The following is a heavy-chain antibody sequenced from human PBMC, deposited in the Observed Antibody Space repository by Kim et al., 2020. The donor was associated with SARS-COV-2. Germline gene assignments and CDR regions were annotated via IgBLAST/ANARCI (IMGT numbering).Heavy chain of an antibody. V-gene: IGHV3-11*01. J-gene: IGHJ5*02. CDR1: GFSFSDYY. CDR3: VREPAS. Sequence: GGSLRLSCAASGFSFSDYYMNWIRQAPGKGLEWVAYISSDGGSINYADSVNGRFTISRDNAKKSLSLQMNSLTPEVTAVYYCVREPASWGQGTLVTVSS. CDR2: ISSDGGSI.